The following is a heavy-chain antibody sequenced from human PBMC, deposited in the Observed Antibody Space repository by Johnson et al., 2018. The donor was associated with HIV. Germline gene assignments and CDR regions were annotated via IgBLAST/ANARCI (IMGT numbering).Heavy chain of an antibody. CDR3: AREISRYYYDYAAFDL. CDR2: ERYNEVNK. CDR1: GFTFDDYG. V-gene: IGHV3-30*02. D-gene: IGHD3-22*01. Sequence: QVQLVESGGGVVRPGGSLRLSCAASGFTFDDYGMSWVRQAPGKGLEWVAFERYNEVNKFYADSVKGRLTISRDNSRSTVYLHMINLRADDTALYYCAREISRYYYDYAAFDLWGQGTTVTVSS. J-gene: IGHJ3*01.